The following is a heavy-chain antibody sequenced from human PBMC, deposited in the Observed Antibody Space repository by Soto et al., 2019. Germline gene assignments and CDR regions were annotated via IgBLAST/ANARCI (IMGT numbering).Heavy chain of an antibody. CDR2: IIPIFGTA. D-gene: IGHD3-22*01. J-gene: IGHJ2*01. CDR3: ARGNYYDSSGYYSFSFGYFDL. CDR1: GGTFSSYA. V-gene: IGHV1-69*12. Sequence: QVQLVQSGAEVKKPGSSVKVSCKASGGTFSSYAISWVRQAPGQGLEWMGGIIPIFGTANYAQKFQGRVTITADESTXXDXMXXSSLRSEDTAVYYCARGNYYDSSGYYSFSFGYFDLWGRGTLVTVSS.